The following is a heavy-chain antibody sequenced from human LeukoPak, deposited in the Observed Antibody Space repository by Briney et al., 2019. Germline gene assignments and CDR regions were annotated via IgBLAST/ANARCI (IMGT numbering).Heavy chain of an antibody. CDR3: ARLQRPPSLEYSSGPSTAGTDDY. D-gene: IGHD6-19*01. CDR1: GGSISSSSYY. J-gene: IGHJ4*02. CDR2: INHSGST. V-gene: IGHV4-39*07. Sequence: SETLSLTCTVSGGSISSSSYYWGWIRQPPGKGLEWIGEINHSGSTNYNPSLKSRVTISVDTSKNQFSLKLSSVTAADTAVYYCARLQRPPSLEYSSGPSTAGTDDYWGQGTLVTVSS.